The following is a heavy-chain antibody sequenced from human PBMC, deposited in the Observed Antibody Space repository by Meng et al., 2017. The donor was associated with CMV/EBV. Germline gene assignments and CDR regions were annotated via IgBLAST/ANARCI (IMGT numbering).Heavy chain of an antibody. V-gene: IGHV2-70D*14. J-gene: IGHJ4*02. Sequence: QTLSLTCTFSGFSLSSIGMRVSWLRQPPGKALEWLARIDWDDDKFYSASLKTRLTISKDTSKNQVVLTMTNMDPVDTATYYCARIADSSGYFDYWGQGTLVTVSS. CDR3: ARIADSSGYFDY. CDR1: GFSLSSIGMR. CDR2: IDWDDDK. D-gene: IGHD3-22*01.